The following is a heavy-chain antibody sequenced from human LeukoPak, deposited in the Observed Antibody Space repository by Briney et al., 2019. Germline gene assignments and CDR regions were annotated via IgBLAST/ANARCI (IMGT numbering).Heavy chain of an antibody. CDR3: AKGEDCGLCYYYYYMDV. J-gene: IGHJ6*03. D-gene: IGHD2-21*01. CDR2: ISGSGGST. CDR1: GFTFSSYA. V-gene: IGHV3-23*01. Sequence: PGGSLRLSCAASGFTFSSYAMSWVRQAPGKGLEWVSAISGSGGSTYYADSVKGRFTISRDNSKNTLYLQMNSLRAEDTAVYYCAKGEDCGLCYYYYYMDVWGKGTTVTVSS.